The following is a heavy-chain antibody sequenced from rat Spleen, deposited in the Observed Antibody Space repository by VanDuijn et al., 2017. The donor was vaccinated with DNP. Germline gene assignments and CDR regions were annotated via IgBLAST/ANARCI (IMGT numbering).Heavy chain of an antibody. V-gene: IGHV3-3*01. CDR1: GYSITSNFR. CDR3: AVQLGVFDY. D-gene: IGHD5-1*01. J-gene: IGHJ2*01. CDR2: INSAGST. Sequence: EVQLQESGPGLVESSQSLSLTCSVTGYSITSNFRWSWIRKFPGNTLEWMGYINSAGSTDYNPSLKSRISITRDTSKNQFFLQVNSVITEDTATYYCAVQLGVFDYWGQGVMVTVSA.